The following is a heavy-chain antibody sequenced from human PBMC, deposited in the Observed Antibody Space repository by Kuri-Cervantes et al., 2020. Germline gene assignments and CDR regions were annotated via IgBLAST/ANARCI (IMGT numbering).Heavy chain of an antibody. CDR1: GYSISSGYY. J-gene: IGHJ4*02. D-gene: IGHD2-2*01. V-gene: IGHV4-38-2*02. Sequence: SETLSLTCAVSGYSISSGYYWGWIRQPPGKGLEWIGSIYHSGSTYYNPSLKSRVTISVDTSKNQFSLKLSSVTAADTAVYYCARDGGTVPAADQIDYWGQGTLVTVSS. CDR3: ARDGGTVPAADQIDY. CDR2: IYHSGST.